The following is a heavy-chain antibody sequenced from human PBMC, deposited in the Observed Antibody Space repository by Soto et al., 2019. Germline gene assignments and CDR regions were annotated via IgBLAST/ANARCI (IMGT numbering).Heavy chain of an antibody. D-gene: IGHD2-21*02. CDR3: VRVVVTK. CDR2: ISSDGSNK. J-gene: IGHJ4*02. V-gene: IGHV3-30-3*01. Sequence: QVQLAESGGGVVQPGRSLRLSCAASGFTFTSYAMHWVRQAPGKGLEWVAVISSDGSNKYYADSVKGRFTISRDNSKNTLYLEMDSMRAEDTALYYCVRVVVTKWGQGTLVTVSS. CDR1: GFTFTSYA.